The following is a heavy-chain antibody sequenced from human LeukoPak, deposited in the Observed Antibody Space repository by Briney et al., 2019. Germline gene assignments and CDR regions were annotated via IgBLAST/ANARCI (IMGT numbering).Heavy chain of an antibody. CDR3: ARREPSRYSSWTGFDP. CDR2: INHSGST. Sequence: SETLSLTCAVYGGSFSGYYWSWIRQPPGKGLEWIGEINHSGSTNYNPSLKSRVTISVDTSKNQFSLKLSSVTAADTAVYYCARREPSRYSSWTGFDPWGQGTLVTVSS. J-gene: IGHJ5*02. V-gene: IGHV4-34*01. CDR1: GGSFSGYY. D-gene: IGHD6-13*01.